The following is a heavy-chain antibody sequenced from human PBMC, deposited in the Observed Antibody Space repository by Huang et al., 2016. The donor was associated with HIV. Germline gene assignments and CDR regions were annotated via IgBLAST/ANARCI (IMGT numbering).Heavy chain of an antibody. CDR3: ARSAVPGDGDWFDP. V-gene: IGHV3-30*04. J-gene: IGHJ5*02. CDR1: GFTLTNYA. D-gene: IGHD6-19*01. Sequence: QVQLVESGGGLVQPGRSLRLSCAASGFTLTNYAIPWVRPAPGKGLEWVAFISYDGRNTFYADSVKGRFTISRDNSKSTLYLLMNSLRVDDTALYYCARSAVPGDGDWFDPWGQGTLVTVSS. CDR2: ISYDGRNT.